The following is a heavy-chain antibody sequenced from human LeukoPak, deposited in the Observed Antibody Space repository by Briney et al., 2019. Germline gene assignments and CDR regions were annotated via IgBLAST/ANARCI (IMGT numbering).Heavy chain of an antibody. D-gene: IGHD2-2*01. V-gene: IGHV3-7*01. Sequence: GGSLRLSCAASGFTFNTFWMNWVRLAPGRGLGWLANIRPDGSEKYLVDSVRGRFTISRDNGKNLVYLEMNSLRVEDTAVYYCSGRDSSRNPWAYWGQGTLVSVSS. CDR2: IRPDGSEK. J-gene: IGHJ4*02. CDR1: GFTFNTFW. CDR3: SGRDSSRNPWAY.